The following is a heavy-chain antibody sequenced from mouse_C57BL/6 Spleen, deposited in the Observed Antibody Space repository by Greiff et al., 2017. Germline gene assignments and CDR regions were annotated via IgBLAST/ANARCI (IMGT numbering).Heavy chain of an antibody. D-gene: IGHD1-1*01. CDR3: ASSGGSSPAWFAD. Sequence: VQLQESGAELVRPGTSVKVSCKASGYAFTNYLIEWVKQRPGQGLEWIGVINPGSGGTNYNEKFKGKATLTADKSSSTAYMQLSSLTSEDSAVFFCASSGGSSPAWFADWGQGTLVTVSA. V-gene: IGHV1-54*01. J-gene: IGHJ3*01. CDR1: GYAFTNYL. CDR2: INPGSGGT.